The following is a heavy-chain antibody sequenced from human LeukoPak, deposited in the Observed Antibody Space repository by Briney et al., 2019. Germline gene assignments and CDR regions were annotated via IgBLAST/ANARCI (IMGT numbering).Heavy chain of an antibody. CDR2: TYHRSKWFG. Sequence: SQTLSLTCVISGDSVSSNSATWTWIRQSPSRGLEWLGRTYHRSKWFGDFAISVKSRIRINADTSKNQFSLQLNSVTPEDTAVFYCARTVVPGNFDYWGQGTQVTVSS. V-gene: IGHV6-1*01. J-gene: IGHJ4*02. CDR3: ARTVVPGNFDY. CDR1: GDSVSSNSAT. D-gene: IGHD2-2*01.